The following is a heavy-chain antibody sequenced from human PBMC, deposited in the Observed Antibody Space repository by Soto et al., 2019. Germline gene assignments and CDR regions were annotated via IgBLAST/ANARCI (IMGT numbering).Heavy chain of an antibody. CDR3: ARDDRWASDS. CDR1: GFTFKTYN. J-gene: IGHJ4*02. Sequence: EVQLVESGGVLVQPGGSLRLSCAASGFTFKTYNMNWVRQAPGKGLEWLSFISPDASVIHYADSVRGRFTASRDNAQISLYLQMSSLRAEDTAVYFCARDDRWASDSWGQGTLVTVSS. V-gene: IGHV3-48*01. D-gene: IGHD1-26*01. CDR2: ISPDASVI.